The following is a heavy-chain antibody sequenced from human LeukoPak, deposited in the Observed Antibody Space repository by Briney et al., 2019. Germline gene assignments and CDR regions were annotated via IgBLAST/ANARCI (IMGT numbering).Heavy chain of an antibody. J-gene: IGHJ5*02. CDR2: IWYDGSNK. V-gene: IGHV3-33*01. D-gene: IGHD3-10*01. CDR3: AREGKKLLWFGELAYNWFDP. CDR1: GFTFSSYG. Sequence: PGGSLRLSCAASGFTFSSYGMHWVRQAPGKGLEWVAVIWYDGSNKYYADSVKGRFTISRDKSKNTLYLQMNSLRAEDTAVYYCAREGKKLLWFGELAYNWFDPWGQGTLVTVSS.